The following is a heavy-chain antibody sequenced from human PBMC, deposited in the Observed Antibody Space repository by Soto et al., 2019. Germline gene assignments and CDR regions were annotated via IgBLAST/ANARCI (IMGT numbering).Heavy chain of an antibody. CDR1: GFPFSSNL. CDR2: IKYDGSEK. Sequence: GGSLRLSCVVSGFPFSSNLMSLVRQAPGKGLEWLANIKYDGSEKYYGDSVKGRFAISRDKAKNSLYLQMNSLRVDDTAVYYCARVLYSRGYWGQGALVTVSS. D-gene: IGHD3-22*01. V-gene: IGHV3-7*03. J-gene: IGHJ4*02. CDR3: ARVLYSRGY.